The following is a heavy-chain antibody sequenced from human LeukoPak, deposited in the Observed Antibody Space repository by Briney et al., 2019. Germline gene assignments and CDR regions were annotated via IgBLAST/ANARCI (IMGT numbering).Heavy chain of an antibody. CDR1: GYTFTSYD. J-gene: IGHJ4*02. D-gene: IGHD3-10*01. CDR3: ARGIRSSPHITMVRGVYYFDY. Sequence: ASVKVSRKASGYTFTSYDINWVRQATGQGLEWMGWMNPNSGNTGYAQKFQGRVTMTRNTSISTAYMELSSLRSEDTAVYYCARGIRSSPHITMVRGVYYFDYWGQGTLVIVSS. CDR2: MNPNSGNT. V-gene: IGHV1-8*01.